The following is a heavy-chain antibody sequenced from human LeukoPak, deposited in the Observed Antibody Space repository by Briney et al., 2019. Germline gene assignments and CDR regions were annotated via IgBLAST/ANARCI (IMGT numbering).Heavy chain of an antibody. V-gene: IGHV3-74*01. D-gene: IGHD6-13*01. CDR3: AGSIAAAGTIDY. J-gene: IGHJ4*02. CDR2: IDSDGSRT. Sequence: HRGGSLRLSCAASGFTFSSYWMHWVRQVPGKGLVWVSRIDSDGSRTTYADSVKGRFTISRDNAKNTLYLQMNSLRAEDTAVYYCAGSIAAAGTIDYWGQGTLVTVSS. CDR1: GFTFSSYW.